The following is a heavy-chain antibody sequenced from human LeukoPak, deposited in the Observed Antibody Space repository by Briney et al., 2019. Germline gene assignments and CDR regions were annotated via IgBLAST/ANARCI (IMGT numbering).Heavy chain of an antibody. CDR1: GFTFSSYS. CDR3: AKETYYYGSGSPHRHERNWFDP. D-gene: IGHD3-10*01. J-gene: IGHJ5*02. V-gene: IGHV3-21*01. CDR2: ISSSSSYI. Sequence: GGSLRLSCAASGFTFSSYSMNWVRQAPGKGLEWVSSISSSSSYIYYADSVKGRFTISRDNAKNSLYLQMNSLRAEDTAVYYCAKETYYYGSGSPHRHERNWFDPWGQGTLVTVSS.